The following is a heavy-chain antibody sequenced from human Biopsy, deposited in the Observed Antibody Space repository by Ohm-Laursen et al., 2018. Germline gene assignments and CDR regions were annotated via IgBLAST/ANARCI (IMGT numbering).Heavy chain of an antibody. D-gene: IGHD6-19*01. V-gene: IGHV1-46*01. CDR2: INPSGSTT. Sequence: ASVKVSCKASGYSFTSYYMHWVRQAPGQGLEWMGMINPSGSTTSYPQIFRGRVTMTRDTSKSTVYMELSSLRSADTAVYFCARNTGWYGDLYYFDYWGQGTLVTVSS. CDR1: GYSFTSYY. J-gene: IGHJ4*02. CDR3: ARNTGWYGDLYYFDY.